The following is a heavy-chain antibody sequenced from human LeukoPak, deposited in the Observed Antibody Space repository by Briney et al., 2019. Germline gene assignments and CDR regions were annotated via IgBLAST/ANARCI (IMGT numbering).Heavy chain of an antibody. V-gene: IGHV1-18*04. CDR1: GYTFTGYY. D-gene: IGHD1-26*01. CDR3: ARDQSGSSVDAFDI. CDR2: ISAYNGNT. Sequence: ASVKVSCKASGYTFTGYYMHWVRQAPGQGLEWMGWISAYNGNTNYAQKLQGRVTMTTDTSTSTAYMELRSLRSDDTAVYYCARDQSGSSVDAFDIWGQGTMVTVSS. J-gene: IGHJ3*02.